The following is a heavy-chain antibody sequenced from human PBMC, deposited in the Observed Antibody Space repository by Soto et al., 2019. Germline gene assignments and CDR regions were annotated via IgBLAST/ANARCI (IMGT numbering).Heavy chain of an antibody. CDR1: GFTFSNYG. CDR3: AKPDNSGSHPLDC. Sequence: QVQLVESGGGVVQPGRSLRLSCAASGFTFSNYGMHWVRQAPGKGLEWVAVITDDGIRKHYVDSVKGRFTISRDISRNTLYLQMDSLRDEDTAVYYCAKPDNSGSHPLDCWGQGTLVTVSS. D-gene: IGHD1-26*01. CDR2: ITDDGIRK. J-gene: IGHJ4*02. V-gene: IGHV3-30*18.